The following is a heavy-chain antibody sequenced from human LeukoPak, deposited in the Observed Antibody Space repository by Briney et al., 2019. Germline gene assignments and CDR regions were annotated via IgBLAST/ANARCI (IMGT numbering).Heavy chain of an antibody. V-gene: IGHV4-34*01. CDR3: ARAFFRGDYNWFDP. CDR1: GGSFSGYY. Sequence: SEILSLTCAVYGGSFSGYYWSWIRQPPGKGLEWIGEINHSGSTNYNPSLKSRVTISVDTSKNQFSLKLSSVTAADTAVYYCARAFFRGDYNWFDPWGQGTLVTVSS. D-gene: IGHD3-10*01. J-gene: IGHJ5*02. CDR2: INHSGST.